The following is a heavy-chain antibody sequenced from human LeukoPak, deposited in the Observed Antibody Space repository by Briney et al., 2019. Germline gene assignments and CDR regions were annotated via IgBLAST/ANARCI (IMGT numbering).Heavy chain of an antibody. D-gene: IGHD3-10*01. Sequence: PSETLSLTCTVSGGSISSGGYYWSWIRQHPGKALEWIGYIYYSGSTYYNLSLKSRVTISVDTSKNQFSLKLSSVTAADTAVYYCARDPSTSNYYGSGFDPWGQGTLVTVSS. CDR2: IYYSGST. CDR3: ARDPSTSNYYGSGFDP. V-gene: IGHV4-31*03. J-gene: IGHJ5*02. CDR1: GGSISSGGYY.